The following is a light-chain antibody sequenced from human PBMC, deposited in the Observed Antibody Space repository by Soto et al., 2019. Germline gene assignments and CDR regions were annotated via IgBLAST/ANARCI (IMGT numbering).Light chain of an antibody. CDR2: YIS. CDR1: QSAGNF. Sequence: EIGMPQSPATLSVSPGETASLSCRASQSAGNFLAWYQQKPVQAPRLLIYYISTRATGIPARFSGSGSGTEFTLTINSLKSEDSAVYYCQQYGSSGTFGQGTKVDIK. V-gene: IGKV3D-15*01. J-gene: IGKJ1*01. CDR3: QQYGSSGT.